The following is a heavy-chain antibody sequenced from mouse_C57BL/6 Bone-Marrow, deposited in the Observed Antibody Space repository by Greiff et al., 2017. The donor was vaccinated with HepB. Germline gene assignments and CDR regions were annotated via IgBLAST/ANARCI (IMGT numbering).Heavy chain of an antibody. CDR2: ISYDGSN. CDR1: GYSITSGYY. V-gene: IGHV3-6*01. J-gene: IGHJ3*01. D-gene: IGHD6-1*01. CDR3: ARGGPSDY. Sequence: DVKLQESGPGLVKPSQSLSLTCSVSGYSITSGYYWNWIRQFPGNKLEWMGYISYDGSNNYNPSLKNRISITRDTSKNQFFLKLNSVTTEDTATYYCARGGPSDYWGQGTLVTVSA.